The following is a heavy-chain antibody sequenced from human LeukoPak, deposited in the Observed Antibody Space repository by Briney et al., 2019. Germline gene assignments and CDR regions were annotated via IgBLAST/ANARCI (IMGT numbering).Heavy chain of an antibody. D-gene: IGHD5-18*01. J-gene: IGHJ4*02. Sequence: GGSLRLSCAASGCTFSSYWMTWIRQAPGKGLEWVANIKQDGSENYYVDSVKGRFTISTDNAKNSLYLQMNSLRAEDTAVYYCARDTGGGYSCYDCWGQGTLVTVSS. CDR2: IKQDGSEN. CDR1: GCTFSSYW. CDR3: ARDTGGGYSCYDC. V-gene: IGHV3-7*01.